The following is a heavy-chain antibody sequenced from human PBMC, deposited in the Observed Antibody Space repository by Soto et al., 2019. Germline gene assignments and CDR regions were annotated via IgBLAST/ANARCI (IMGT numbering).Heavy chain of an antibody. J-gene: IGHJ6*02. V-gene: IGHV1-18*01. D-gene: IGHD2-15*01. CDR1: GYTFTSYV. CDR3: ARESPRRGYCSGGSCYYYYYYGMDV. Sequence: GASVKVSCKASGYTFTSYVISWVRQAPGQGLEWMGWISAYNGNTNYAQKLQGRVTMTTDTSTSTAYMELRSLRSDDTAVYYCARESPRRGYCSGGSCYYYYYYGMDVWGQGTTVTVSS. CDR2: ISAYNGNT.